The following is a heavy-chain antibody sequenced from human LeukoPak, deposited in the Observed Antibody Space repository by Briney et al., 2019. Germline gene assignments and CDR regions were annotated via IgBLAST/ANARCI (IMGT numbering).Heavy chain of an antibody. V-gene: IGHV5-51*01. Sequence: GESLKISCQGSEYSFATYWIAWLRQMPGKGLEWMGIIYPSDSDTRYSPPFQGQVTISADKSIRTAYLQWSSLKASDTAMYYCARPLQGIVGATGFDYWGQGTLVTVSS. D-gene: IGHD1-26*01. CDR2: IYPSDSDT. CDR3: ARPLQGIVGATGFDY. J-gene: IGHJ4*02. CDR1: EYSFATYW.